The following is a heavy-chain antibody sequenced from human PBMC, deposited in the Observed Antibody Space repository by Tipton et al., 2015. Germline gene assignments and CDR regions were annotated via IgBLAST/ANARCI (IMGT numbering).Heavy chain of an antibody. Sequence: QSGAEVRKPGASVKVSCKASGYTFTNYGITWVRQAPGQGLEWMGWISAYNGHTNYAQKLQGRVTMTTDTSTSTVYMELRSLRSDDTAVYYCARVRRDYGEYADYWGQGTLVIVSS. CDR1: GYTFTNYG. J-gene: IGHJ4*02. CDR3: ARVRRDYGEYADY. D-gene: IGHD4-17*01. CDR2: ISAYNGHT. V-gene: IGHV1-18*01.